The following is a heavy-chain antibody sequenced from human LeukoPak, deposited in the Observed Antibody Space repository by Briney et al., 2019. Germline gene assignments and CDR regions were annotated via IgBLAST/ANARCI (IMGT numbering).Heavy chain of an antibody. V-gene: IGHV3-23*01. CDR1: GFTFSSYA. CDR2: ISSSGGNT. Sequence: GGSLRLSCAASGFTFSSYAMTWVRQAPGKGLEWVSSISSSGGNTHYADSVKGRFIISRDTSRDTLCLQMHSLRAEDTALYYCARDGVATNDWQPDYWGQGTLVTVSS. CDR3: ARDGVATNDWQPDY. J-gene: IGHJ4*02. D-gene: IGHD5-24*01.